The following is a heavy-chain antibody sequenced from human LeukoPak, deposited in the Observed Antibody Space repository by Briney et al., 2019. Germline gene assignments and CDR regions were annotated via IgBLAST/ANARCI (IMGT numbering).Heavy chain of an antibody. D-gene: IGHD3-3*01. J-gene: IGHJ6*02. CDR3: ARDRYYDFWSGYYPRSHYYGMDV. Sequence: SETLSLTCTVSGGSISSYYWSLIRQPPRKGLEWIGYSYYSGSTNYNPSLKSRVTISVDTSKNQFSLKLSSVTAADTAVYYCARDRYYDFWSGYYPRSHYYGMDVWGQGTTVTVSS. V-gene: IGHV4-59*01. CDR2: SYYSGST. CDR1: GGSISSYY.